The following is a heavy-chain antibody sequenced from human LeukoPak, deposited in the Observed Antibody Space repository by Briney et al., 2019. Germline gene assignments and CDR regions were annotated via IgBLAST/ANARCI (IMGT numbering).Heavy chain of an antibody. D-gene: IGHD1-26*01. CDR1: GGSFSGYY. J-gene: IGHJ6*02. CDR2: INHSGST. CDR3: ATSPLGGSYSPYYYYGMDV. V-gene: IGHV4-34*01. Sequence: SETLSLTCAVYGGSFSGYYWSWIRQPPGKGLEWIGGINHSGSTNYNPSLKSRVTISVGTSKNQFSLKLSSVTAADTAVYYCATSPLGGSYSPYYYYGMDVWGQGTTVTVSS.